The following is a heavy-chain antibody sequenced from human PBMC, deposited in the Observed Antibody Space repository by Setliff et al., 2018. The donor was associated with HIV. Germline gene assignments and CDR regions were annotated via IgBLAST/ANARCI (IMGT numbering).Heavy chain of an antibody. D-gene: IGHD2-2*03. V-gene: IGHV4-34*01. CDR1: GGFFSGDY. Sequence: PSETLSLTCAVYGGFFSGDYWTWIRQPPGKGLEWIGEISHRGSTNYNPSLKSRVTISVETSKNQFSLKVRSLTAADTGVYYCAVGYAYYYSMDVWGQGTTVTVSS. CDR2: ISHRGST. CDR3: AVGYAYYYSMDV. J-gene: IGHJ6*02.